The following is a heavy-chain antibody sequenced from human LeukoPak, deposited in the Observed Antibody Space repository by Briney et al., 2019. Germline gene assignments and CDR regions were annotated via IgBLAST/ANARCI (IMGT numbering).Heavy chain of an antibody. CDR1: GYTFTTYY. CDR3: ARVLGAHRYGSIDH. CDR2: INPSSGST. D-gene: IGHD5-18*01. J-gene: IGHJ4*02. V-gene: IGHV1-46*01. Sequence: ASVKVSCKASGYTFTTYYMHWVRQAPGQGLEWMGIINPSSGSTSYEQKFQGSVTMTRDTSTSTVYMELSSLRSEDTAIYYCARVLGAHRYGSIDHWGQGTLVTVSS.